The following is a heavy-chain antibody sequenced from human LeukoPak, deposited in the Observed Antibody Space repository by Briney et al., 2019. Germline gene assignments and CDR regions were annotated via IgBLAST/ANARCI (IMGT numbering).Heavy chain of an antibody. J-gene: IGHJ4*02. CDR1: GFTFSSYA. CDR3: ATKGRFGC. D-gene: IGHD3-10*01. Sequence: PGGSLRLSCAASGFTFSSYAMHWVRQAPGKGLEWVAVISYDGSNKYYADSVKGRFTISRDNSKNTLYLQMNSLRAEDTAVYYCATKGRFGCWGQGTLVTVSS. V-gene: IGHV3-30-3*01. CDR2: ISYDGSNK.